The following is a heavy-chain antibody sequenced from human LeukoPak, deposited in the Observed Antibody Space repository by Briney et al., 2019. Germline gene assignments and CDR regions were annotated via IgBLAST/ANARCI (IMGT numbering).Heavy chain of an antibody. D-gene: IGHD1-26*01. V-gene: IGHV3-43*02. Sequence: GGSLRLSCAASGFTFDDYAMQWVLQAPGKGLQWVSLISGDGGSTYYADSVKGRFTISRDNSKNSLYLQMNSLRTEDTALYYCAKSSDPAGYFAYWGQGTLVTVSS. J-gene: IGHJ4*02. CDR2: ISGDGGST. CDR3: AKSSDPAGYFAY. CDR1: GFTFDDYA.